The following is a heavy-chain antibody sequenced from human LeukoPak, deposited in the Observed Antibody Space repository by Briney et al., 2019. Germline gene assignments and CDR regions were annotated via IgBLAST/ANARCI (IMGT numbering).Heavy chain of an antibody. V-gene: IGHV4-34*01. J-gene: IGHJ4*02. Sequence: SETLSLTCAVYGGSFSGYYLSWIRQAPGKGLEWIGEIQPSVSTNFTPSLKSRVTMLVDTSRNHFSRKLSSVTSEDAALDYCSRGTDAYKVGNYWGQGTLVTVSS. CDR3: SRGTDAYKVGNY. CDR1: GGSFSGYY. CDR2: IQPSVST. D-gene: IGHD5-24*01.